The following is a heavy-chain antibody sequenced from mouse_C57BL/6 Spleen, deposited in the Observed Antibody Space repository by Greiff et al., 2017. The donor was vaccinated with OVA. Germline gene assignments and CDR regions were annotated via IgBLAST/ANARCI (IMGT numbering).Heavy chain of an antibody. CDR1: GFNIKDDY. CDR3: TRDYGSIRFAY. V-gene: IGHV14-4*01. J-gene: IGHJ3*01. Sequence: VQLQQSGAELVRPGASVKLSCTASGFNIKDDYMHWVKQRPEQGLEWIGWIDPENGDTEYASKFQGKATITADTSSNTAHLQLSSLTSEDTAVYYCTRDYGSIRFAYWGQGTLVTVSA. CDR2: IDPENGDT. D-gene: IGHD1-1*01.